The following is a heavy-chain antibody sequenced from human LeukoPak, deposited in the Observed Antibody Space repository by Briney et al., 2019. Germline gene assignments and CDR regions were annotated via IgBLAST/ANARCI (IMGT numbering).Heavy chain of an antibody. J-gene: IGHJ6*02. Sequence: GASVKVSCKASGGTFSSYAISWVRQAPGQGLGWMGGIIPIFGTANYAQKFQGRVTITADESTSTAYMELSSLRSEDAAVYYCASRRGGFYYYGLDVWGQGTTVTVSS. CDR3: ASRRGGFYYYGLDV. CDR2: IIPIFGTA. D-gene: IGHD3-16*01. V-gene: IGHV1-69*13. CDR1: GGTFSSYA.